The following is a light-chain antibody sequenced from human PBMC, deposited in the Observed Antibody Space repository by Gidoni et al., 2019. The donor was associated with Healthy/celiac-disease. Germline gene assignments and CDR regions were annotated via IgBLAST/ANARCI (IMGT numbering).Light chain of an antibody. CDR2: GAS. CDR3: QQYGSMWT. CDR1: QSVSSSY. J-gene: IGKJ1*01. V-gene: IGKV3-20*01. Sequence: EIVLTQSPGTLSLSPGERATLSCRASQSVSSSYLAWYQQKPGQAPRLLIYGASSRATGIPDRFSGSGSGTDFTLTISRLEPEDFAVYYCQQYGSMWTFXQXTKVEIK.